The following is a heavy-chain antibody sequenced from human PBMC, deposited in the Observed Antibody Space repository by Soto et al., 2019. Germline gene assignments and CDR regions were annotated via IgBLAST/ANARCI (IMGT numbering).Heavy chain of an antibody. Sequence: VQLVESGGGVVQPGRSLRLSCAASGFTFSSYAMHWVRQAPGKGLEWVAVISGSGGSTYYADSVKGRFTISRDNSKNTLYLQMNSLRAEDTAVYYCAKRGDSSGYYYFDYWGQGTLVTVSS. CDR3: AKRGDSSGYYYFDY. CDR2: ISGSGGST. V-gene: IGHV3-23*04. CDR1: GFTFSSYA. J-gene: IGHJ4*02. D-gene: IGHD3-22*01.